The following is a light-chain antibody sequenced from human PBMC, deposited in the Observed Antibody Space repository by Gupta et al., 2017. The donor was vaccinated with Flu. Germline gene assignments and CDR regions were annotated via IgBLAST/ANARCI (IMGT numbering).Light chain of an antibody. CDR3: QTWGTGIGV. V-gene: IGLV4-69*01. CDR2: LNRDGSH. J-gene: IGLJ3*02. CDR1: SGHSTYA. Sequence: QVVLTQSPSASASLGASVKLTCTLSSGHSTYAIAWHQQQPKKGPRYLMNLNRDGSHSKGDGIPDRFSGSSSGAERYLTISSLQSEDEADYYCQTWGTGIGVFGGGTKLTVL.